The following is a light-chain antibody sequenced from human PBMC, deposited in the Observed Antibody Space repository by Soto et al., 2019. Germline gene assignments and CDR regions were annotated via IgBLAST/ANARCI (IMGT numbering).Light chain of an antibody. CDR3: SSYTSSDSYVV. J-gene: IGLJ2*01. Sequence: QSVLTQPASVSGSPGQSITISCTGTSSDVGGYNYVSWYQQHQGKAPKLLIYEVTNRPSGVSDRFSGPKSGYTASLTISGLQAEDEADYYCSSYTSSDSYVVLGGGTKLTVL. CDR2: EVT. V-gene: IGLV2-14*01. CDR1: SSDVGGYNY.